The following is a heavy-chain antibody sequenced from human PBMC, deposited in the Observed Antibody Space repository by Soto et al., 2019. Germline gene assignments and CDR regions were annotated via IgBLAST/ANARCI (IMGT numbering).Heavy chain of an antibody. Sequence: GGSLRLSCAASGFIFSSYAMHWVRQAPGKGLEWVAVISYDGSNEYYADSVKGRFTISRDNSKNTLYLQMNSLRAEDTAVYYCARDQDYSNYFDYWGQGTLVTVSS. V-gene: IGHV3-30*03. CDR1: GFIFSSYA. D-gene: IGHD4-4*01. CDR2: ISYDGSNE. CDR3: ARDQDYSNYFDY. J-gene: IGHJ4*02.